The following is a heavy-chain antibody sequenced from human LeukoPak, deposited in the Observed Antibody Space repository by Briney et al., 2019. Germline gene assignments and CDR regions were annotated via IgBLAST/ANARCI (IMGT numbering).Heavy chain of an antibody. CDR3: AGTLGFPNAFDI. Sequence: PGGSLRLSCAASGFTFSSYEMNWVRQAPGKGLEWVSYISSSGSTIYYADSVKGRCTISRDNAKNSLYLQMNSLRAEDTAVYYCAGTLGFPNAFDIWGQGTMVTVSS. V-gene: IGHV3-48*03. CDR1: GFTFSSYE. CDR2: ISSSGSTI. J-gene: IGHJ3*02.